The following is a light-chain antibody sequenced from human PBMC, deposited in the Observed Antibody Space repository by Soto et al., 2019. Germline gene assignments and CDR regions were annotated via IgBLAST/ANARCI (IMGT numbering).Light chain of an antibody. Sequence: EIVLTQSRATLSLSPGERASLSCRASQSVGGHLAWYQQKPGQAPRLLIYDASDRATGIPARFSGSGSETDFTITISSLEPDDFAVYYCQQRNNWPPSITFGQGTRLEIK. J-gene: IGKJ5*01. CDR2: DAS. V-gene: IGKV3-11*01. CDR1: QSVGGH. CDR3: QQRNNWPPSIT.